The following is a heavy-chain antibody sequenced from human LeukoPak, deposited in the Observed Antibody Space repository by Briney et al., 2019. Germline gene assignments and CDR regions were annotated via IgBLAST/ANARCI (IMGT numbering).Heavy chain of an antibody. Sequence: GGSLRLSCAASGFTFSSHAMSWVRQAPGKGLEWVSGLTGSGGSTYYADSVKGRFTISRDNAKNSLYLQMNSLRAEDTAVYYCARVGAYCSSSSCFDYWDQGTLVTVSS. CDR1: GFTFSSHA. D-gene: IGHD2-2*01. V-gene: IGHV3-23*01. CDR3: ARVGAYCSSSSCFDY. J-gene: IGHJ4*02. CDR2: LTGSGGST.